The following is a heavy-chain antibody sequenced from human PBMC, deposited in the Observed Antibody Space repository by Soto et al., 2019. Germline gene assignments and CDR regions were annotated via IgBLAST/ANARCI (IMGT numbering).Heavy chain of an antibody. D-gene: IGHD6-25*01. CDR3: ARRQIPPPTRGAANARGGMDV. CDR1: GCTFNNYG. Sequence: GGSLRLSCAASGCTFNNYGMHWVRRAPGKGLEWLAVIWNDGSNNYYANSVKGRFTISRDNSKNTLYLQMNSLRAEDAAVYYCARRQIPPPTRGAANARGGMDVWGQGTTVTVSS. CDR2: IWNDGSNN. J-gene: IGHJ6*02. V-gene: IGHV3-33*01.